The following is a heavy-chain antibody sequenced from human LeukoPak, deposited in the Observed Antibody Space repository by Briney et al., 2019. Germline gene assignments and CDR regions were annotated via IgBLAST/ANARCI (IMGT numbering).Heavy chain of an antibody. Sequence: GGSLRLSCAASGFTFSSYGMHWIRQAPGKGLEWVSYISSSGYTIYYADSVKGRFTISRDNAKNSLSLQMNSLRAEDTAVYYCARDAGEHWVDPRGQGTLVTVSS. CDR1: GFTFSSYG. J-gene: IGHJ5*02. CDR3: ARDAGEHWVDP. D-gene: IGHD2-21*01. V-gene: IGHV3-48*04. CDR2: ISSSGYTI.